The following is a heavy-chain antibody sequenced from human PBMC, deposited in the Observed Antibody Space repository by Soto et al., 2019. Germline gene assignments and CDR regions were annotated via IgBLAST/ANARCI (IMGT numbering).Heavy chain of an antibody. V-gene: IGHV4-31*03. CDR3: ARGYGIVLVPAASWFDP. D-gene: IGHD2-2*01. CDR2: IYYSGST. CDR1: GGSISSGGYY. J-gene: IGHJ5*02. Sequence: QVQLQESGPGLVKPSQTLSLTCTVSGGSISSGGYYWSWIRQHPGKGLEWIGYIYYSGSTYYNPSLKSRVTISVDTSKNQFSLKLSSVTAADTAVYYCARGYGIVLVPAASWFDPWGQGTLVTVSS.